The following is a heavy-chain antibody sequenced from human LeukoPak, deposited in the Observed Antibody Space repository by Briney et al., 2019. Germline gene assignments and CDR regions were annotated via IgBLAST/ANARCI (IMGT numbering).Heavy chain of an antibody. CDR3: ARTSGVSVAGSPYYFDS. CDR2: ISPYSGNT. D-gene: IGHD6-13*01. V-gene: IGHV1-18*01. J-gene: IGHJ4*02. CDR1: VYLFINYG. Sequence: ASVSVSCKASVYLFINYGITWLRQAPGQGLECMGWISPYSGNTDYAQKLQGRVTMTTDRSTTTAYMELRSLGFDDPAVYYCARTSGVSVAGSPYYFDSWGPGTLITVSS.